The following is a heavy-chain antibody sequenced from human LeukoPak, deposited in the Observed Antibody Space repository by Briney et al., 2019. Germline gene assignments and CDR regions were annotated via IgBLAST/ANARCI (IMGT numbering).Heavy chain of an antibody. D-gene: IGHD3-10*01. V-gene: IGHV4-34*01. CDR1: GGSFSGYY. CDR2: INHSGSA. J-gene: IGHJ4*02. Sequence: SETLSLTCAVYGGSFSGYYWSWIRQPPGKGLEWIGEINHSGSANYNPSLKSRVTISVDTSKNQFSLKLSSVTAADTAVYYCARGSRNPYYYGSGQRGIDYWGQGTLVTVSS. CDR3: ARGSRNPYYYGSGQRGIDY.